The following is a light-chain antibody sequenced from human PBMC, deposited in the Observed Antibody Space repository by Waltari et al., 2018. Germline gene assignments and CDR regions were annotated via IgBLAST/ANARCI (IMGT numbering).Light chain of an antibody. CDR3: QVWDTNSDHWV. V-gene: IGLV3-21*04. CDR2: YDS. CDR1: DIGDKS. Sequence: SYVLTQPPSVSVAPGKTAPITCGGNDIGDKSVHWYRQKPGQAPVLVIYYDSDRPSGSPERFSGSNSGNTATLTISRVEVGDDADYYCQVWDTNSDHWVFGGGTKLTVL. J-gene: IGLJ3*02.